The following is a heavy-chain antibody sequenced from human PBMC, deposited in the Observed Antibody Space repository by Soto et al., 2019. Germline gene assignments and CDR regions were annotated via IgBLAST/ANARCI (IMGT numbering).Heavy chain of an antibody. J-gene: IGHJ4*02. V-gene: IGHV4-59*01. Sequence: SQLLSLSYTVSGGTMVGFCWSWIRQPPGKGLEWIGYIYYSGSTYYNPSLRSRVTISVDTSKNQFSLNLKSVTAADTAVYYCARDRGTDDSWGQGTLVTVSS. CDR3: ARDRGTDDS. CDR2: IYYSGST. CDR1: GGTMVGFC.